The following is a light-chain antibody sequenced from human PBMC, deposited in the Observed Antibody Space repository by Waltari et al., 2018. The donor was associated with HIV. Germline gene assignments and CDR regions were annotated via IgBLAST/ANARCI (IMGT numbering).Light chain of an antibody. CDR2: DVN. CDR3: TSYTSSSTPWV. V-gene: IGLV2-14*01. Sequence: QSALTQPAPVSGSPGQSTTISCTGTSSAVGGHNYVSLYQQHPGKAPKLMIYDVNNRPSGVSNRVSGSKSGKTASLTISGLQAEDEADYYCTSYTSSSTPWVFGGGTKLTVL. CDR1: SSAVGGHNY. J-gene: IGLJ3*02.